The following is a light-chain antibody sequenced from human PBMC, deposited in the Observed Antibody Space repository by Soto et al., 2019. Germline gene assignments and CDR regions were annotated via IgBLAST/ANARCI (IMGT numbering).Light chain of an antibody. V-gene: IGKV1-39*01. CDR3: QQSYSMPPS. CDR1: QTISSF. CDR2: AAS. J-gene: IGKJ1*01. Sequence: DIQIAQSPSSLSASVGDRVTITCRASQTISSFLNWYRQKAGKAPKLLIYAASSLQSGVPSRFSGSGSGTDFTLTISSLQPEDFASYYCQQSYSMPPSFGQGPKVDIK.